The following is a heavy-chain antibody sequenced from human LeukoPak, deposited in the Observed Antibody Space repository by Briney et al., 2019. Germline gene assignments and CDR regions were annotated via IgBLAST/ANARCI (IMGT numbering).Heavy chain of an antibody. CDR3: ARGVATVTTVRAADN. V-gene: IGHV4-31*03. CDR1: GGSISSGGFS. J-gene: IGHJ4*02. Sequence: SETLSLTCTVSGGSISSGGFSWSWIRQHPGKGLEWIGYIHYSGSTSYNPSLKSRVTISVDTSKNQFSLKLTSVTAADTAVYYCARGVATVTTVRAADNWGQGTLVTVSS. D-gene: IGHD4-17*01. CDR2: IHYSGST.